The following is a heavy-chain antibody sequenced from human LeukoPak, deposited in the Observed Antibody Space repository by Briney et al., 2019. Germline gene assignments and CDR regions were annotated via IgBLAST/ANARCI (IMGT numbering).Heavy chain of an antibody. CDR2: IYYSGST. CDR1: GGSISSSSYY. V-gene: IGHV4-39*01. J-gene: IGHJ6*03. D-gene: IGHD2-15*01. Sequence: SETLSLTCTVSGGSISSSSYYWGWIRQPPGKGLEWIGSIYYSGSTYYNPSLKSRVTISVDTSKNQFSLKLSSVTAADTAVYYCARHSPYCSGGSCYSKYYYRDVWGKGTTVTVSS. CDR3: ARHSPYCSGGSCYSKYYYRDV.